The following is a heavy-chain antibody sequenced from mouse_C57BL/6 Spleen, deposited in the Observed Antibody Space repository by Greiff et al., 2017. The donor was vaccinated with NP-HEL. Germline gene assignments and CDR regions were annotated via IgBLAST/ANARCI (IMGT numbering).Heavy chain of an antibody. CDR1: GFSLTSYG. Sequence: VQLKESGPGLVQPSQSLSITCTVSGFSLTSYGVHWVRQSPGKGLEWLGVIWRGGSTDYNAAFMSRLSITKDNSKSQVFFKMNSLQADDTAIYYCAKNFDYDPYYFDYWGQGTTLTVSS. V-gene: IGHV2-5*01. D-gene: IGHD2-4*01. J-gene: IGHJ2*01. CDR3: AKNFDYDPYYFDY. CDR2: IWRGGST.